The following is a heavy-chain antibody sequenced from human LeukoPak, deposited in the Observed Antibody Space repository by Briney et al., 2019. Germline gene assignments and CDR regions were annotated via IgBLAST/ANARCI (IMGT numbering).Heavy chain of an antibody. CDR3: AGVVVGENWFDP. V-gene: IGHV4-34*01. CDR2: INHSGST. Sequence: SETLSLTCAVYGGSFSGYYWSWIRQPPGKGLEWIGEINHSGSTNYNPSLKSRVTISVDTSKNQFSLKLSSVTAADTAVYYCAGVVVGENWFDPWGQGTLVTVSS. J-gene: IGHJ5*02. D-gene: IGHD2-15*01. CDR1: GGSFSGYY.